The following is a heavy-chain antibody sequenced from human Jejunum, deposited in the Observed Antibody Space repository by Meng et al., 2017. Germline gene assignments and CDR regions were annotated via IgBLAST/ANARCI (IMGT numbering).Heavy chain of an antibody. CDR3: ARGLMSTVTIGS. Sequence: GESLKISCVASGSGFYFSDYFMNWVRQAPGKGLEWVAHIKQDGSDKYYVDSVEGRFTVSRDNAKNSLYLQMNSLRVDDTAVYYCARGLMSTVTIGSWGQGTLVTVSS. CDR1: GSGFYFSDYF. J-gene: IGHJ5*02. CDR2: IKQDGSDK. V-gene: IGHV3-7*01. D-gene: IGHD4-17*01.